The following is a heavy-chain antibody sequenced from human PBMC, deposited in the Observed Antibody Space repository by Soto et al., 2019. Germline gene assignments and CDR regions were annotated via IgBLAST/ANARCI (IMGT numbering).Heavy chain of an antibody. CDR3: ARDKLPGLFDY. CDR2: IYYSGST. V-gene: IGHV4-30-4*01. CDR1: GGSISSGDYY. Sequence: SETLSLTCTVSGGSISSGDYYWSWIRQPPGKGLEWIGYIYYSGSTYYNPSLKNRVTISVDTSKNQFSLKLTSVTAADTAVYYCARDKLPGLFDYWGQGTLVTVSS. J-gene: IGHJ4*02.